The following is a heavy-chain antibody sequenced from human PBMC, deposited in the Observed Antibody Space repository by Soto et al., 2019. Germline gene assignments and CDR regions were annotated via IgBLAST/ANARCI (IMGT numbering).Heavy chain of an antibody. CDR1: GGSFSGYY. D-gene: IGHD6-6*01. V-gene: IGHV4-34*01. Sequence: PSETLSLTCAVYGGSFSGYYWSWIRQPPGKGLEWIGEINHSGSTNYNPSLKSRVTISVDTSENQFSLKLSSVTAADTAVYYCARLSIAARAGDYYYYYGMDVWGQGTTVTVSS. CDR3: ARLSIAARAGDYYYYYGMDV. CDR2: INHSGST. J-gene: IGHJ6*02.